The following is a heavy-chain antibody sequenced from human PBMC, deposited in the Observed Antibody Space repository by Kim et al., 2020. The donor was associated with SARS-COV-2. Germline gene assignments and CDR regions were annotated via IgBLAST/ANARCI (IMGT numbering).Heavy chain of an antibody. V-gene: IGHV3-64*01. Sequence: GGSLRLSCAASGFTFSSYAMHWVRQAPGKGLEYVSAISSNGGSTYYANSVKGRFTISRDNSKNTLYLQMGSLRAEDMAVYYCARDRVAVAGTDYYYYGMDVWGQGTTVTVSS. J-gene: IGHJ6*02. CDR1: GFTFSSYA. D-gene: IGHD6-19*01. CDR3: ARDRVAVAGTDYYYYGMDV. CDR2: ISSNGGST.